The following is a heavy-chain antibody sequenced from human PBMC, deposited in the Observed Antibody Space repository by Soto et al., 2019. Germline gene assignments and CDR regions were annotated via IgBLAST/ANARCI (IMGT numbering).Heavy chain of an antibody. D-gene: IGHD2-15*01. CDR3: ARDFCSGGSCYSNFDY. J-gene: IGHJ4*02. V-gene: IGHV3-33*01. CDR1: GFTFSSYG. Sequence: QVQLVESGGGVVQPGRSLRLSCAASGFTFSSYGMHWVRQAPGKGLEWVAVIWYDGSNKYYADSVKGRFTISRDNSKNTLYLQMNSLRAEDTAVYYCARDFCSGGSCYSNFDYRGQGTLVTVSS. CDR2: IWYDGSNK.